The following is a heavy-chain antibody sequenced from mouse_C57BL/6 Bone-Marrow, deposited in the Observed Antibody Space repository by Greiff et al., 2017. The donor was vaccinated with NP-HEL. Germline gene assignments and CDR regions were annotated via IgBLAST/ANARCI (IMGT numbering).Heavy chain of an antibody. CDR1: GYAFSSSW. CDR2: IYPGDGDT. CDR3: ARELYDGYLYYFDY. D-gene: IGHD2-3*01. V-gene: IGHV1-82*01. J-gene: IGHJ2*01. Sequence: LQESGPELVKPGASVKISCKASGYAFSSSWMNWVKQRPGKGLEWIGRIYPGDGDTNYNGKFKGKATLTADKSSSTAYMQLSSLTSEDSAVYFCARELYDGYLYYFDYWGQGTTLTVSS.